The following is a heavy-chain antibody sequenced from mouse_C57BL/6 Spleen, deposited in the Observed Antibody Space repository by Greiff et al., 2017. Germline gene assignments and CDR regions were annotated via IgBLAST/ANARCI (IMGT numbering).Heavy chain of an antibody. CDR3: AKGDNGYAMDD. J-gene: IGHJ4*01. Sequence: VQLQQSGAELVKPGASVKLSCTASGFNIKDYYMHWVKQRTEQGLEWIGRIDPEDGETKYAPQFQGKATITADTSSNTAYLQLSSLTSEDTAVYYCAKGDNGYAMDDWGQGTSVTVSS. V-gene: IGHV14-2*01. CDR2: IDPEDGET. CDR1: GFNIKDYY. D-gene: IGHD1-3*01.